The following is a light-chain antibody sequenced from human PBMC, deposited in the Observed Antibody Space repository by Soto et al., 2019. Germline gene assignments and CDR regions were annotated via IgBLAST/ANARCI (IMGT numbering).Light chain of an antibody. Sequence: QSALTQPASVSGSPGQSITISCTGTSSDVGSYNLVSWYQQHPGKAPKVMIYEVSKRPSGVSNRFSGSKSGNTASLTISGLQAEDEADYYCCSYADGVVFGGGTKVTVL. CDR1: SSDVGSYNL. V-gene: IGLV2-23*02. J-gene: IGLJ2*01. CDR3: CSYADGVV. CDR2: EVS.